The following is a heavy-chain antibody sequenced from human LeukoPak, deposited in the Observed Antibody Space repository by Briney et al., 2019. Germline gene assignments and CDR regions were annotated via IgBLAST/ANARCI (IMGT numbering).Heavy chain of an antibody. CDR1: GGSISTNY. Sequence: SETLSLTCTVSGGSISTNYWNWIRQPAGKGLEWIGRIYVTGTTYYHPSLKSRLTMSVDASRNQFFLNLSSVTAADTAVYYCARGGPDLAREYFQYWGQGTLVSVS. CDR2: IYVTGTT. D-gene: IGHD5-12*01. CDR3: ARGGPDLAREYFQY. J-gene: IGHJ1*01. V-gene: IGHV4-4*07.